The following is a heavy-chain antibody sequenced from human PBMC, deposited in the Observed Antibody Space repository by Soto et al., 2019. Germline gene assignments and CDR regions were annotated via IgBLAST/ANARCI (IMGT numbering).Heavy chain of an antibody. CDR1: GGSISSSSYY. CDR2: IYYSGST. Sequence: SETLSLTCTVSGGSISSSSYYWGWIRQPPGKGLEWIGSIYYSGSTYYNPSLKSRVTISVDTSKNQFSLKLSSVTAADTAVYYCASAVVVAVPCWFDPWGQGTLVTVSS. V-gene: IGHV4-39*01. CDR3: ASAVVVAVPCWFDP. J-gene: IGHJ5*02. D-gene: IGHD2-15*01.